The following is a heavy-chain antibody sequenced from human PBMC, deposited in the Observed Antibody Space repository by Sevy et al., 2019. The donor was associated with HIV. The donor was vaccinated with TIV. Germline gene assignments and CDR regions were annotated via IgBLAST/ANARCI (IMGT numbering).Heavy chain of an antibody. CDR3: ARGGYFSRHLSSRFDY. CDR1: GFTFSSYE. J-gene: IGHJ4*02. Sequence: GGSLRLSCAASGFTFSSYEMNWVRQAPGKGLEWVSYISSSGSTIYYADSVKGRFTISRDNAKNSLYLQMNSLRAEDTAAYYCARGGYFSRHLSSRFDYWGQGTLVTVSS. CDR2: ISSSGSTI. V-gene: IGHV3-48*03. D-gene: IGHD3-22*01.